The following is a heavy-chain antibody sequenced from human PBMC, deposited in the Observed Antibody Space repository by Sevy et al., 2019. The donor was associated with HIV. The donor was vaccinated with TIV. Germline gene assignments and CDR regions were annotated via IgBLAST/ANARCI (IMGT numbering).Heavy chain of an antibody. CDR2: IYSGGNT. V-gene: IGHV3-53*01. CDR3: ARGHTMITY. CDR1: GFTVSSNY. D-gene: IGHD3-16*01. J-gene: IGHJ4*02. Sequence: GGSLRLSCAASGFTVSSNYMTWVRQAPGKGLEWVSVIYSGGNTYYADSVKGRFTISRDNSKNTLYLQMNRMGAEDTAVYYCARGHTMITYWGQGTLVTVSS.